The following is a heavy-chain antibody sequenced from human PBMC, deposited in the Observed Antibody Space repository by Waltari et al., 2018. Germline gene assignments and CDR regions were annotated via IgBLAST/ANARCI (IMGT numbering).Heavy chain of an antibody. V-gene: IGHV4-59*01. Sequence: QVQLQESGPGLVKPSETLSLTCTVSGGSISSYYWSWIRQPPGKGLEWIGYIYYSGSTNYNPSLKSRVTISVDTSKNQFSLKLSSVTAADTAVYYCARVGAGNDYWGQETLVTVSS. CDR1: GGSISSYY. D-gene: IGHD1-26*01. J-gene: IGHJ4*02. CDR2: IYYSGST. CDR3: ARVGAGNDY.